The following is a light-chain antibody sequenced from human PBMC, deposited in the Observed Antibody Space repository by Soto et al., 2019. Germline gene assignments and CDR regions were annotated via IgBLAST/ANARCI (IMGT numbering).Light chain of an antibody. CDR2: DVS. V-gene: IGLV2-14*01. CDR1: SSDVGGYNS. Sequence: QSALTQPGSVSGSPGQSITISCTGTSSDVGGYNSVSWHQQHPGKAPKLIIFDVSNPPSGVSDCFSGSKSGSTASLTISGLQAEDDADYYCSSYTGSNTVIFGGGTKITVL. J-gene: IGLJ2*01. CDR3: SSYTGSNTVI.